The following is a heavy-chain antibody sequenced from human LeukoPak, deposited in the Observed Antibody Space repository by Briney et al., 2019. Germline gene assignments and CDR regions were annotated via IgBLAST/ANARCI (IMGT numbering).Heavy chain of an antibody. Sequence: GAPVKLSCKASGYTFTSYGISWVRQAPGQGLEWMGWISAYNGNTNYAQKLQGRVTMTTDTSTSTAYMELRSLRSDDTAVYYCARALYGEIDGYWGQGTLVTVSS. CDR3: ARALYGEIDGY. CDR2: ISAYNGNT. D-gene: IGHD4-17*01. CDR1: GYTFTSYG. J-gene: IGHJ4*02. V-gene: IGHV1-18*01.